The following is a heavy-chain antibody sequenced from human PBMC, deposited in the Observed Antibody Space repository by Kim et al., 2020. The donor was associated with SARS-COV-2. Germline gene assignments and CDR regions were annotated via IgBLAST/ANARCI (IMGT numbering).Heavy chain of an antibody. CDR1: GGSFSGYY. CDR2: INHSGST. V-gene: IGHV4-34*01. J-gene: IGHJ6*03. D-gene: IGHD2-2*01. CDR3: ARLGAYCSSTSCKQNYYYYMDV. Sequence: SETLSLTCAVYGGSFSGYYWSWIRQPPGKGLEWIGEINHSGSTNYNPSLKSRVTISVDTSKNQFSLKLSSVTAADTAVYYCARLGAYCSSTSCKQNYYYYMDVWGKGTTVTVSS.